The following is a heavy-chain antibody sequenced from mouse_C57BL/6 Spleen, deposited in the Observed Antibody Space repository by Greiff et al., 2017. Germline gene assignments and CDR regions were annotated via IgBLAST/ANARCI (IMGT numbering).Heavy chain of an antibody. CDR3: ARGGLGWYFDV. V-gene: IGHV5-16*01. CDR2: INYDGSST. J-gene: IGHJ1*03. D-gene: IGHD4-1*01. CDR1: GFTFSDYY. Sequence: DVHLVESEGGLVQPGSSMKLSCTASGFTFSDYYMAWVRQVPEKGLEWVANINYDGSSTYYLDSLKSRFIISRDNAKNILYLQMSSLKSEDTATYYCARGGLGWYFDVWGTGTTVTVSS.